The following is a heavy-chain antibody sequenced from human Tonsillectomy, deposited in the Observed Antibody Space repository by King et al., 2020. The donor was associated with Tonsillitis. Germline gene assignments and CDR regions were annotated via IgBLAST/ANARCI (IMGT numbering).Heavy chain of an antibody. CDR2: ISNNGATT. Sequence: EVQLVESGGGLVQPGGSLRLSCAASGFTFYNFAMNWIRQAPGKGLEWVSVISNNGATTHYADSVKGRFTISRDNSRNSLYLQMDSLRAEDTAIYYCAKDKGDDYFDALDFWGQGTMVSVYS. CDR1: GFTFYNFA. D-gene: IGHD5-12*01. V-gene: IGHV3-23*04. CDR3: AKDKGDDYFDALDF. J-gene: IGHJ3*01.